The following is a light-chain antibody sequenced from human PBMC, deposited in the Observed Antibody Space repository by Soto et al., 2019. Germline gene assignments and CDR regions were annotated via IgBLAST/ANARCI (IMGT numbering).Light chain of an antibody. J-gene: IGKJ1*01. CDR1: LSVSRN. CDR3: QQYCSAPLT. CDR2: DAS. Sequence: EIVMTQSPATLSVSPGERATLSCRASLSVSRNLAWYQQKPGQAPRLLIFDASTRATGIPARFSGSGSGTEFTLTISRLEPEDFAVYYCQQYCSAPLTFGQGTKVDIK. V-gene: IGKV3-15*01.